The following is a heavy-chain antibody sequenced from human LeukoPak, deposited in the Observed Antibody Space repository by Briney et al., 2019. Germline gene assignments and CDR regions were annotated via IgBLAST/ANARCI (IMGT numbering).Heavy chain of an antibody. CDR3: ATSSREGEDSSGWASFDY. D-gene: IGHD6-19*01. Sequence: GGSLRLSCAVSGFSFDDYAMHWVRQAPGKGLEWVSGISWNSGSIGYAESVKGRFTISRDNAKNSLYLQMNSPRAEDTALYYCATSSREGEDSSGWASFDYWGQGTLVTVSS. V-gene: IGHV3-9*01. J-gene: IGHJ4*02. CDR2: ISWNSGSI. CDR1: GFSFDDYA.